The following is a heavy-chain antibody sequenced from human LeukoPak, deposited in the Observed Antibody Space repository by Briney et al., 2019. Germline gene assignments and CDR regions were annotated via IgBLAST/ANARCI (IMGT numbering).Heavy chain of an antibody. CDR2: IYRSGST. D-gene: IGHD4-23*01. Sequence: SETLSLTRTVSGYSISSGYYWGYIRQPPGKGLEWIGSIYRSGSTYYNPSLESRVTISVDTSNNQFSLKLSSLTAPDTAVYYCARAYGGNAGDAFDVWGQGTMVTVSS. V-gene: IGHV4-38-2*02. CDR3: ARAYGGNAGDAFDV. J-gene: IGHJ3*01. CDR1: GYSISSGYY.